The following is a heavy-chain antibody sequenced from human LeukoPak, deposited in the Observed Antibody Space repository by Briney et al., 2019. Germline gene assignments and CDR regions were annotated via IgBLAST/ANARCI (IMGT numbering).Heavy chain of an antibody. J-gene: IGHJ3*01. CDR3: ARGTLTGPD. CDR1: GNTFTSYL. D-gene: IGHD7-27*01. Sequence: APVKVSCKASGNTFTSYLMHGVRQAPGQGLEWMGIINPSGGSTSYAQKFQGRVTMTRDMSTSTVYMELSSLRSEDTAVYYCARGTLTGPDWGQGTMVTVSS. CDR2: INPSGGST. V-gene: IGHV1-46*01.